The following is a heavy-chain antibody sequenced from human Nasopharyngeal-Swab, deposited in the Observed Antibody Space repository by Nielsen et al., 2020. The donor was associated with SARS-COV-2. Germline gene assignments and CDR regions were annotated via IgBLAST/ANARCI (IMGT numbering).Heavy chain of an antibody. D-gene: IGHD3-22*01. CDR3: ARQDYYDRGFDY. Sequence: PGKGLEWIGSIYYSGSTYYNPSLKSRVTISVDTSKNQFSLKLNSVTAADTAVYYCARQDYYDRGFDYWGQGTLVTVSS. V-gene: IGHV4-39*01. J-gene: IGHJ4*02. CDR2: IYYSGST.